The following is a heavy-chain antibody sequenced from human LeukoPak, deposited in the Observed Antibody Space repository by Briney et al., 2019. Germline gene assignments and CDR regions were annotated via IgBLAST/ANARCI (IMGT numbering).Heavy chain of an antibody. CDR2: IYYSGTT. CDR3: ARRSSSWKNWFDP. Sequence: SETLSLTCTVSGGSIDSNSWTWIRQPPGKGLEGIGYIYYSGTTNYNPSLKSRVTMSVDMSKNQFSLKLSSVTAADTAVYYCARRSSSWKNWFDPWGQGTLVTVSS. V-gene: IGHV4-59*01. D-gene: IGHD6-13*01. J-gene: IGHJ5*02. CDR1: GGSIDSNS.